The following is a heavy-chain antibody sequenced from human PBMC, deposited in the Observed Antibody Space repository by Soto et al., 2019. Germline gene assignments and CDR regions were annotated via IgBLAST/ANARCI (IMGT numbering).Heavy chain of an antibody. CDR2: ISGSGVST. V-gene: IGHV3-23*01. CDR1: GFTFSSYA. J-gene: IGHJ6*02. D-gene: IGHD7-27*01. CDR3: AKERYGGNWGSYYYGMDV. Sequence: EVQLLESGGGLVQPGGSLRLSCAASGFTFSSYAMSWVRQAPGKGLEWVSAISGSGVSTYYADSVKGRFTISRDNSKNTLYLQMNSLRAEDTAVYYCAKERYGGNWGSYYYGMDVWGQGTTVTVSS.